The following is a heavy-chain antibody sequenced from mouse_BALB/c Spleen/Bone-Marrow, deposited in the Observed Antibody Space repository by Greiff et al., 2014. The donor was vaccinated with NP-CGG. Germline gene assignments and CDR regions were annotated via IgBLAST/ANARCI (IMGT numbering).Heavy chain of an antibody. CDR2: IDPASGNT. Sequence: VQLKESGADLVKPGASVKLSCTTSGFNIKDTFMNWVKQRPEQGLEWIGRIDPASGNTKYDPKFQGKATITADTSSNKVSLQLSGLTSEDTAVYYCAHDAPFTYWGQGTLVTVSA. CDR3: AHDAPFTY. J-gene: IGHJ3*01. V-gene: IGHV14-3*02. CDR1: GFNIKDTF. D-gene: IGHD2-3*01.